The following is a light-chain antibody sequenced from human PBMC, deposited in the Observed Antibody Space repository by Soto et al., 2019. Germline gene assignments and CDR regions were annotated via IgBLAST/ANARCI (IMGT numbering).Light chain of an antibody. V-gene: IGKV3-15*01. CDR3: QQYNNWPPWT. CDR1: QSVSRN. Sequence: EIVMTQSPATLSVSPGEGATLSCRASQSVSRNLAWYQQKPGQAPRLLIYGASTRATGFPARFSGSGSGTDFTLTISSLQSEDFAVYYCQQYNNWPPWTFGQGTKVDIK. J-gene: IGKJ1*01. CDR2: GAS.